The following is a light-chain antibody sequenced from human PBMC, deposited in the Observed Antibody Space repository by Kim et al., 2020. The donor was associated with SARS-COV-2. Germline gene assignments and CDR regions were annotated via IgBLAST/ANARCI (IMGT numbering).Light chain of an antibody. CDR2: QNY. CDR1: KLGDKY. J-gene: IGLJ3*02. CDR3: QAWDSSRV. V-gene: IGLV3-1*01. Sequence: SVSPGQTASLTCSGDKLGDKYSCWYQQKPGQSPVLVIYQNYKRPSGIPERFSGSNSGNTATLTISGTQAMDEADYYCQAWDSSRVFGGGTQLTVL.